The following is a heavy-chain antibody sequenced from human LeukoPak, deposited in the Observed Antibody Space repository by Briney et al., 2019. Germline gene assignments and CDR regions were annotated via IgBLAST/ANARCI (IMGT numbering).Heavy chain of an antibody. CDR2: IKQDGNEK. Sequence: GGSLRLSCAAFGFTFNSYWMSWVRQTPGKGLEWVANIKQDGNEKYYVDSVKGRFTISRDNAKNSLYLQMNSLRAEDTAVYYCARIQSNSGWSFDYWGQGTLVTVSS. CDR3: ARIQSNSGWSFDY. V-gene: IGHV3-7*01. D-gene: IGHD6-19*01. J-gene: IGHJ4*02. CDR1: GFTFNSYW.